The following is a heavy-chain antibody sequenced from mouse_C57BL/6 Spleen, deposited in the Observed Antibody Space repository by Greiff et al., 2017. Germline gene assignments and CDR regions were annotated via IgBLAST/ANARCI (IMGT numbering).Heavy chain of an antibody. V-gene: IGHV1-69*01. CDR2: IDPSDSYT. Sequence: VQLQQPGAELVMPGASVKLSCKASGYTFTSYWMHWVKQRPGQGLEWIGEIDPSDSYTNYNQKFKGKSTLTVDKSSSTAYMQLSSLTSEDSAVYYCARSMYLNFDYWGQGTTLTVSS. CDR3: ARSMYLNFDY. J-gene: IGHJ2*01. CDR1: GYTFTSYW.